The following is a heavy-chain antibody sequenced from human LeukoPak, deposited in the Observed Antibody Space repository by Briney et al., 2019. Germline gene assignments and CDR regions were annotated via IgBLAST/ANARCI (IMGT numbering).Heavy chain of an antibody. V-gene: IGHV4-61*01. Sequence: TSETLSLTCTVSGGSVSSSTYYWSWIRQPPGKGLEWIGYNSYFGSASYNPSLKSRVTISVDTSKNQFSLKLSSVTAADTAVYYCARDTPGGYDFWWFDPWGQGTLVTVSS. CDR3: ARDTPGGYDFWWFDP. D-gene: IGHD5-12*01. CDR1: GGSVSSSTYY. J-gene: IGHJ5*02. CDR2: NSYFGSA.